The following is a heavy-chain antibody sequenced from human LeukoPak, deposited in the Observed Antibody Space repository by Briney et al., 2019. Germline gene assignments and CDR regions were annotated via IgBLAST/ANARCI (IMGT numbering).Heavy chain of an antibody. Sequence: PGGSLRLSCEASGFTFSSYAMSWVRQAPGKGLEWVSGISGGGGSTYYADSVKGRFTISRDNSKNTVYLQMNSLRVEDTAVYYCAKVASGPDESFDYWGQGTLVTVSS. CDR2: ISGGGGST. CDR1: GFTFSSYA. D-gene: IGHD1-14*01. CDR3: AKVASGPDESFDY. J-gene: IGHJ4*02. V-gene: IGHV3-23*01.